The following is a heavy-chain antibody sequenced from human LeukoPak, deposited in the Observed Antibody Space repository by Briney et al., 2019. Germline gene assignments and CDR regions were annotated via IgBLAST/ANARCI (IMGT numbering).Heavy chain of an antibody. CDR1: GDSISTRTYH. J-gene: IGHJ6*02. V-gene: IGHV4-39*07. Sequence: SETLSLTCTVSGDSISTRTYHWGWIRQPPGKGLEWIGTIFYSGSTNYNPSLKSRVTVSVDTSKNQFSLKLSSVTAADTAVYYCARGAGNYYFYGMDVWGQGTTVTVSS. CDR3: ARGAGNYYFYGMDV. CDR2: IFYSGST.